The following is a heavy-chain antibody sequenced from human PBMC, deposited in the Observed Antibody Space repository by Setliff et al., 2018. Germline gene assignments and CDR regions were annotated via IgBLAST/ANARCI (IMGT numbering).Heavy chain of an antibody. CDR2: INHSGST. Sequence: SETLSLTCTVSGGSISSGVYYWSWIRQPPGKGLEWIGEINHSGSTNYNPSLKSRVTIAVDTSKNQFSLKLSSVTAAYTAVYYCARLGGSSGSGGFYYYYYYRDFWGKGTTVTVSS. CDR3: ARLGGSSGSGGFYYYYYYRDF. D-gene: IGHD3-22*01. J-gene: IGHJ6*03. V-gene: IGHV4-39*01. CDR1: GGSISSGVYY.